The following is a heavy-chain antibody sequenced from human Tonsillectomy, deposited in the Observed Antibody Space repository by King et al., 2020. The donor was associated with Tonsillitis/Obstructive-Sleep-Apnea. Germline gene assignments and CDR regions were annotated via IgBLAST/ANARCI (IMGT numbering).Heavy chain of an antibody. D-gene: IGHD4-11*01. V-gene: IGHV3-21*01. Sequence: VQLVESGGGLVKPGGSLRLSCAASDFSFSYYSMNWVRQAPGKGLEWVSSISSSSSYKYYADSVKGRFTITRDNAKKSLYLQMNSLRAEDTAVYYCASSVDYNSPFDYWGQGTLVTVSS. CDR2: ISSSSSYK. CDR1: DFSFSYYS. J-gene: IGHJ4*02. CDR3: ASSVDYNSPFDY.